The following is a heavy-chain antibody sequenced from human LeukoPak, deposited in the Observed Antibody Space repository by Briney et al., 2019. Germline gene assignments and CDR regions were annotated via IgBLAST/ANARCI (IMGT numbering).Heavy chain of an antibody. V-gene: IGHV4-4*07. J-gene: IGHJ3*02. D-gene: IGHD5-18*01. CDR3: ARDRVDTAAFDI. CDR1: GGSISTYY. Sequence: SETLSLTCTVSGGSISTYYWNWIRQPAGSGLEWIGRIYTSGNTNYNPSLKSRVTMSVDTSKNQFSLKLSSVTAADTAVYYCARDRVDTAAFDIWGQGTMVTVSS. CDR2: IYTSGNT.